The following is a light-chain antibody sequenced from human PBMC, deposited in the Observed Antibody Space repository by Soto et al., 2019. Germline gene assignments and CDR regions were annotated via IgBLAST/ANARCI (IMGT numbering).Light chain of an antibody. CDR2: EVS. J-gene: IGLJ2*01. CDR1: SNDVGCYNY. V-gene: IGLV2-14*01. CDR3: TSYTSSNTPPVI. Sequence: QSALTQPASVSGSPGQSITISCTGTSNDVGCYNYVSWYQHHPGKAPKLMIHEVSNRPSGVSNRFSGSKSGNTASLTISGLQAEDEADYYCTSYTSSNTPPVIFGGGTKVTVL.